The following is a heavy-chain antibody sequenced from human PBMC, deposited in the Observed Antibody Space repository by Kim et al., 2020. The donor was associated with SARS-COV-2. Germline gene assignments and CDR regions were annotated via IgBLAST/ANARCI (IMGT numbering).Heavy chain of an antibody. CDR2: INHSGST. CDR1: GGSFSGYY. CDR3: ARDEAYGAYSGYDY. D-gene: IGHD5-12*01. J-gene: IGHJ4*02. V-gene: IGHV4-34*01. Sequence: SETLSLTCAVYGGSFSGYYWSWIRQPPGKGLEWIGEINHSGSTNYNPSLKSRVTISVDTSKNQFSLKLSSVTAADTAVYYCARDEAYGAYSGYDYWGQGTLVTVSS.